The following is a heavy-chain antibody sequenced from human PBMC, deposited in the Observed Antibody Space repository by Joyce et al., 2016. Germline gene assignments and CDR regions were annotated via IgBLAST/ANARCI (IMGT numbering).Heavy chain of an antibody. V-gene: IGHV3-21*01. D-gene: IGHD3-16*01. J-gene: IGHJ6*02. Sequence: QLVESGGGVVKPGGSLRLSCEASGSTFCSSSMSWFRQAPGKGLEWVAAIGGTSYYIFHAETVRGRFTVARDNAKKTLYLQMNSLRAEDSAVFYCARGGISYYYAMDVWGQGTTVTVSS. CDR3: ARGGISYYYAMDV. CDR1: GSTFCSSS. CDR2: IGGTSYYI.